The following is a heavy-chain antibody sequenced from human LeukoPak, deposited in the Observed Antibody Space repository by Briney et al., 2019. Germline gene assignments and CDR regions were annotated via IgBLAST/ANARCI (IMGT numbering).Heavy chain of an antibody. CDR3: ARQISRSGRFNYYFDY. CDR2: INHWGST. D-gene: IGHD3-10*01. CDR1: GGSLSGYY. Sequence: PSETLSLTCAVYGGSLSGYYWSWIRQPPGKGLEWIGEINHWGSTNYNPSLKSRVTISVDTSKNQFSLKLSSVTAADMAVYSCARQISRSGRFNYYFDYWGQGTLVTVSS. J-gene: IGHJ4*02. V-gene: IGHV4-34*01.